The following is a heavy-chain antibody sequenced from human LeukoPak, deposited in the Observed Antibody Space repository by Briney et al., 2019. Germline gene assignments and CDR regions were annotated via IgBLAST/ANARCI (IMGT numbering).Heavy chain of an antibody. Sequence: GASVKVSCKASGYTFTGYYMHWVRQAPGQGLEWMGRINPNSGGTNYAQKFQGRVTMTRDTSISTAYMELSRLRSDDTAVYYCARAYCSSTSCSRLARDYWGQGTLVTVSS. V-gene: IGHV1-2*06. J-gene: IGHJ4*02. CDR3: ARAYCSSTSCSRLARDY. CDR2: INPNSGGT. CDR1: GYTFTGYY. D-gene: IGHD2-2*01.